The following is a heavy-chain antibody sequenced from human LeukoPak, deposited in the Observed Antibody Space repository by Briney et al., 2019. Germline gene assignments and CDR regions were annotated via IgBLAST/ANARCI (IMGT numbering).Heavy chain of an antibody. CDR2: ISGYNGNT. CDR1: GYTFTSYG. V-gene: IGHV1-18*01. CDR3: AREEVRRAVAGYFDN. D-gene: IGHD6-19*01. J-gene: IGHJ4*02. Sequence: ASVKVSCKASGYTFTSYGISWVRQAPGQGLEWMGWISGYNGNTNYAQKLQGRVTMTTDTSTSTVYMELRGLRSDDTAAYYCAREEVRRAVAGYFDNWGQGTLVTVSS.